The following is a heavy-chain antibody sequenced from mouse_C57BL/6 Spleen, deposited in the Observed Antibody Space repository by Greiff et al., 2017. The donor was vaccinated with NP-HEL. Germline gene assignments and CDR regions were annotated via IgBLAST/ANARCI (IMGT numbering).Heavy chain of an antibody. CDR2: ISYDGSN. Sequence: EVQLQESGPGLVKPSQSLSLTCSVTGYSITSGYYWNWIRQFPGNKLEWMGYISYDGSNNYNPSLKNRISITRDTSKNQFFLKLNSVTTEDTATYYCARDGSSPHYYAMDYWGQGTSVTVSS. D-gene: IGHD1-1*01. CDR1: GYSITSGYY. V-gene: IGHV3-6*01. CDR3: ARDGSSPHYYAMDY. J-gene: IGHJ4*01.